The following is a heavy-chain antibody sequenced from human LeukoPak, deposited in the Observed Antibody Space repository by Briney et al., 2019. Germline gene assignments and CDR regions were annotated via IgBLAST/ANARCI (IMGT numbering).Heavy chain of an antibody. Sequence: QPGRSLRLSCAAAGFTSSSYAMHWGHQAPGKGQERVAVISYDGSNKYYAYSAKDRFTISRDNSKNTLYLQMNSLRAEDTAVYYCARDGHVLRWFGELWFDYWGQGTLVTVSS. V-gene: IGHV3-30*04. CDR1: GFTSSSYA. CDR2: ISYDGSNK. CDR3: ARDGHVLRWFGELWFDY. J-gene: IGHJ4*02. D-gene: IGHD3-10*01.